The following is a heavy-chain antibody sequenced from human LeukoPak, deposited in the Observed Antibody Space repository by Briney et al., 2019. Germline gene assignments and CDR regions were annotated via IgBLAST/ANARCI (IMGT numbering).Heavy chain of an antibody. Sequence: GGSLRLSCAASGFTFSDYGIHWVRQAPGKGLEWVAVIWSDGINKYYVDSVKGRFTISRDNSKNTLYLQMNSLRADDTAVYYCARSTYSSSSYYFDYWGQGSLVTVSS. V-gene: IGHV3-33*01. CDR3: ARSTYSSSSYYFDY. CDR2: IWSDGINK. D-gene: IGHD6-13*01. CDR1: GFTFSDYG. J-gene: IGHJ4*02.